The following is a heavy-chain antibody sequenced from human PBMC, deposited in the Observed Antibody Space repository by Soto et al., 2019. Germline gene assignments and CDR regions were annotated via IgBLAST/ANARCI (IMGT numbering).Heavy chain of an antibody. V-gene: IGHV4-4*07. Sequence: SETLSLTCTVSGASITGSFFWSWIRQPAGKGLEWIGRFSLSGTTNYNPSLRSRVTMSADVSKNQFSLRLTSVTAADTALYYCARGMKTHGEPAWYYFDSWGQGTLVTVSS. D-gene: IGHD2-21*01. CDR3: ARGMKTHGEPAWYYFDS. J-gene: IGHJ4*02. CDR2: FSLSGTT. CDR1: GASITGSFF.